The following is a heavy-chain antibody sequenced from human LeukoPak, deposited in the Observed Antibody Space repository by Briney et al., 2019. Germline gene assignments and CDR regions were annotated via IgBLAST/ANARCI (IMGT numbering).Heavy chain of an antibody. CDR3: ARVQLGSYYTFDY. J-gene: IGHJ4*02. CDR2: ISTHNGYT. V-gene: IGHV1-18*01. CDR1: GYTFTSYG. Sequence: ASVKVSFKASGYTFTSYGITWVRQAPGQGLEWAGWISTHNGYTNYAQNLQGRVTMTTDTSTSTAYMELRSLSSDDTAVYYCARVQLGSYYTFDYWGQGTLVTVSS. D-gene: IGHD3-10*01.